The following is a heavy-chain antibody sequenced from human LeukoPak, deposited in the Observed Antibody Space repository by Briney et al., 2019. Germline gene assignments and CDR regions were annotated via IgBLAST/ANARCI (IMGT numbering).Heavy chain of an antibody. CDR2: IYHSGST. Sequence: SETLSLTCTVSGYSISSGYYWGWIRQPPGKGLEWIGSIYHSGSTYYNPSLKSRVTISVDTSKNQFSLKLSSVTAADTAVYYCARGKSTYSSSWYLRGMDVWGQGTTVTVSS. J-gene: IGHJ6*02. CDR3: ARGKSTYSSSWYLRGMDV. D-gene: IGHD6-13*01. V-gene: IGHV4-38-2*02. CDR1: GYSISSGYY.